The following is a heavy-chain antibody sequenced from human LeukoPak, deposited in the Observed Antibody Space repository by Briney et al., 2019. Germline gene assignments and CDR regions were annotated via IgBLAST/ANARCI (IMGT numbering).Heavy chain of an antibody. D-gene: IGHD6-13*01. CDR3: ARGRASGIAAAGTYYFDY. V-gene: IGHV4-59*12. CDR2: IYYSGST. Sequence: SETLSLTCTVSGGSISSYYWSWIRQPPGKGLEWIGYIYYSGSTNYNPSLKSRVTISVDTSKNQFSLKLSSVTAADTAVYYCARGRASGIAAAGTYYFDYWGQGTLVTVSS. J-gene: IGHJ4*02. CDR1: GGSISSYY.